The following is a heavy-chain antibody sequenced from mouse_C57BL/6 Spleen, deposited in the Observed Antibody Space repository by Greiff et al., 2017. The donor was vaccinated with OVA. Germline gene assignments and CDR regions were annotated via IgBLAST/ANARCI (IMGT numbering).Heavy chain of an antibody. J-gene: IGHJ4*01. V-gene: IGHV1-80*01. D-gene: IGHD4-1*01. CDR2: IYPGDGDT. Sequence: VQLQQSGAELVKPGASVKISCKASGYAFSSYWMNWVKQRPGKGLEWIGQIYPGDGDTNYNGKFKGKATLTADKSSSTAYMQRSSLTSEDSAVYFCARDWDRGAMDYWGQGTSVTVSS. CDR3: ARDWDRGAMDY. CDR1: GYAFSSYW.